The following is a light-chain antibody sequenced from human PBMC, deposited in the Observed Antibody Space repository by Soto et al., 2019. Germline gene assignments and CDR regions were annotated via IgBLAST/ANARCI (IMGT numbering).Light chain of an antibody. CDR2: LGS. CDR3: MQALQTPLT. Sequence: DIVMTQSPLSLPVTPGEPASISCRSSQSLLHSNGYNYLDWYLQKPEQSPQLLIYLGSNRASGVPDRFSGSRSGTDFTLKISRVEAEDVEVYYCMQALQTPLTFGGGTKVEIK. V-gene: IGKV2-28*01. J-gene: IGKJ4*01. CDR1: QSLLHSNGYNY.